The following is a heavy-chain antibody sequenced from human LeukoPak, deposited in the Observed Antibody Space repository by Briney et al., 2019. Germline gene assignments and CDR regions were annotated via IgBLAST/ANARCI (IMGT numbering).Heavy chain of an antibody. D-gene: IGHD1-7*01. J-gene: IGHJ6*03. Sequence: ASVKVSCKASGYTFTGYYMHWVRQAPGQGLEWMGWINPNSGGTNYAQKFQGRVTMTRDMSTSTVYMELSSLRSEDTAVYYCARSPVNWNYGTYYYYYMDVWGKGTTVTVSS. CDR2: INPNSGGT. V-gene: IGHV1-2*02. CDR1: GYTFTGYY. CDR3: ARSPVNWNYGTYYYYYMDV.